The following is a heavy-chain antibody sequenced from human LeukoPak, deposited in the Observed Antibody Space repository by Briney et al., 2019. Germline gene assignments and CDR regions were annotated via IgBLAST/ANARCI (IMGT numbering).Heavy chain of an antibody. D-gene: IGHD5-18*01. Sequence: ASVKVSCKASGYTFTGYYMHWVRQAPGQGLEWMGWINPNSGGTNYAQKFQGRVTMTRDTSISTAYMELSRLRSGGTAVYYCARPDRGYSYGSDAFDIWGQGTMVTVSS. V-gene: IGHV1-2*02. CDR2: INPNSGGT. CDR1: GYTFTGYY. J-gene: IGHJ3*02. CDR3: ARPDRGYSYGSDAFDI.